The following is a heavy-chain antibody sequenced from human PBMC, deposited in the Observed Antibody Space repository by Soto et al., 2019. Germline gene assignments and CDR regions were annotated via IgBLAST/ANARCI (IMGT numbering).Heavy chain of an antibody. CDR1: GGTFSSYA. CDR2: IVPIFGTA. Sequence: SVKVSCKASGGTFSSYAISWVRQAPGQGLEWMGGIVPIFGTANYAQKFQGRVTITADESTSTAYMELSSLRSEDTAVYYCARDKHLDDYVWGSYAGMDVWGQGTTVTVSS. J-gene: IGHJ6*02. CDR3: ARDKHLDDYVWGSYAGMDV. V-gene: IGHV1-69*13. D-gene: IGHD3-16*01.